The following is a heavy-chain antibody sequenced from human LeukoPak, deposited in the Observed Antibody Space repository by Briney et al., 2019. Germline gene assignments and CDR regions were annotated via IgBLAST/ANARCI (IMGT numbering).Heavy chain of an antibody. CDR2: INPSGGST. V-gene: IGHV1-46*01. D-gene: IGHD6-19*01. CDR1: GYTFTSYY. CDR3: ARLISIAVAGTVEDY. Sequence: ASVKVSCEASGYTFTSYYMHWVRQAPGQGLEWMGIINPSGGSTSYAQKFQGRVTMTRDTSTSTVYMELSSLRSEDTAVYYCARLISIAVAGTVEDYWGQGTLVTVSS. J-gene: IGHJ4*02.